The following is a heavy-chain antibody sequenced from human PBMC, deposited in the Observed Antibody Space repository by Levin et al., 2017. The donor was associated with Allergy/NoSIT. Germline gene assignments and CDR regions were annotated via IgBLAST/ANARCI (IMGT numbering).Heavy chain of an antibody. Sequence: ESLKISCTVSGGSISSSSYYWGWIRQPPGKGLEWIGSIYYTGIAYYNPSLKSRVTISVDTSKNHFSLKLTSVTAADTAVYYCATIGAYYYGMDVWGQGTTVTVSS. CDR1: GGSISSSSYY. V-gene: IGHV4-39*02. CDR3: ATIGAYYYGMDV. J-gene: IGHJ6*02. D-gene: IGHD3-3*01. CDR2: IYYTGIA.